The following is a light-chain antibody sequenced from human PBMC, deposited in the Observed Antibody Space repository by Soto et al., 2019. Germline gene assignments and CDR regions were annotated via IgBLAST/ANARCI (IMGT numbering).Light chain of an antibody. CDR2: GAS. J-gene: IGKJ5*01. CDR3: QQHNNWPLIT. CDR1: QSVSSS. V-gene: IGKV3-15*01. Sequence: EIVMTQSPAILSVSPGERATLSCRASQSVSSSLAGYQQKPGQAPRLLIYGASTRAIGVPARFSGSGSGTEFTLTISSLQSEDFAVYYCQQHNNWPLITYGQGTRLDIK.